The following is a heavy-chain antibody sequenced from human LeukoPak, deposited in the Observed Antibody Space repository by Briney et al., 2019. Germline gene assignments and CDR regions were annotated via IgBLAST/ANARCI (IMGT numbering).Heavy chain of an antibody. Sequence: SETLSLTCTVSGGSISTYSWNWIRQSPEQGLQWIGYIKNNGGNYNNPSLKSRVTISLDTSKNQFSLKLTSVTAADTAVYYCARDAGGTWFDPWGQGILVTVSS. CDR2: IKNNGGN. CDR3: ARDAGGTWFDP. J-gene: IGHJ5*02. V-gene: IGHV4-59*01. CDR1: GGSISTYS.